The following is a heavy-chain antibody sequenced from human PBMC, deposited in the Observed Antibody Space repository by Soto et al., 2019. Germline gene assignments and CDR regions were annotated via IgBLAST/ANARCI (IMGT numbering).Heavy chain of an antibody. V-gene: IGHV3-21*01. D-gene: IGHD4-4*01. CDR1: GFTFSSYS. Sequence: GGSLRLSCAASGFTFSSYSMNWVRQAPGKGLEWVSSISSSSSYIYSADSVKGRFTISRDNAKNSLYLQMNSLRAEDTAVYYCAREDYSNFDYWGQGTLVTSPQ. J-gene: IGHJ4*02. CDR3: AREDYSNFDY. CDR2: ISSSSSYI.